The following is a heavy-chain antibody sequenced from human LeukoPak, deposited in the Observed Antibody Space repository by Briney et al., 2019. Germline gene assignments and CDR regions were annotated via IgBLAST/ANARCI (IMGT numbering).Heavy chain of an antibody. CDR3: ARDTYYDSSGWGTRATDY. CDR2: TSYDGSNK. Sequence: AGGSLRLSCAAPGFTFSSYAMHWVRQAPGKGLEWVALTSYDGSNKYYADSVKGRFTISRDNSKNTLYLQMNSLRAEDTAVYYCARDTYYDSSGWGTRATDYWGQGTLVTVSS. J-gene: IGHJ4*02. D-gene: IGHD3-22*01. V-gene: IGHV3-30*04. CDR1: GFTFSSYA.